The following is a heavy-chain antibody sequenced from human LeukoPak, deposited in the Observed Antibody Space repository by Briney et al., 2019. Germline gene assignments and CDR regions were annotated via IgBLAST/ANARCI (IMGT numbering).Heavy chain of an antibody. J-gene: IGHJ4*02. Sequence: GGSLRLSCAASGFTFSAYGMHWVRQAPGKGLEWVAVIRSDGSNTYFADSVRGRFTISRDTYKNTLFLQMSSLRAEDTAVYYCARDLPHNCGGDCPWVYWGQGTLVTVSS. CDR3: ARDLPHNCGGDCPWVY. V-gene: IGHV3-33*01. D-gene: IGHD2-21*02. CDR1: GFTFSAYG. CDR2: IRSDGSNT.